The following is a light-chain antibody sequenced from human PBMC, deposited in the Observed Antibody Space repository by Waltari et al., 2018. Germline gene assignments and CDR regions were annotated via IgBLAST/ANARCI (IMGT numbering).Light chain of an antibody. J-gene: IGLJ2*01. Sequence: QSVLTQPPSVSAAPGQKVTIPCSGSSPNITTRYVPWSQQLPGTAPKLPIHENNKRPSGIPDRFSGSKSGTSATLDITGLQTGDEADYYCGSWDTSLSSWVFGGGTKVTVL. CDR2: ENN. V-gene: IGLV1-51*02. CDR1: SPNITTRY. CDR3: GSWDTSLSSWV.